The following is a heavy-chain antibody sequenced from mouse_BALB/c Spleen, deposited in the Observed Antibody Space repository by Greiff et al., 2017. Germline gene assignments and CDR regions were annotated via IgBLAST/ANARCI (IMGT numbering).Heavy chain of an antibody. Sequence: DVQLQESGGGLVKPGGSLKLSCAASGFTFSDYYMYWVRQTPEKRLEWVATISDGGSYTYYPDSVKGRFTISRDNAKNNLYLQMSSLKSEDTAMYYCARDGYGNYGYFDVWGAGTTVTVSS. D-gene: IGHD2-1*01. CDR1: GFTFSDYY. V-gene: IGHV5-4*02. CDR3: ARDGYGNYGYFDV. CDR2: ISDGGSYT. J-gene: IGHJ1*01.